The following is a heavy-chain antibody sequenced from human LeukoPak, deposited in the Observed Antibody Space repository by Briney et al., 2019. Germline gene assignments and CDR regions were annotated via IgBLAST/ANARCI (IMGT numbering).Heavy chain of an antibody. CDR2: VYDNDIS. D-gene: IGHD5-12*01. CDR3: ARGLVLATDDAFDI. CDR1: GASIRSYF. V-gene: IGHV4-59*01. Sequence: PSETLSLTCSVSGASIRSYFWSWIRQSPGKGLEWIGYVYDNDISNFNPSLESRVTILEDRSKSQFSLKLRSVTAADTAVYYCARGLVLATDDAFDIWGPGTMVTVSS. J-gene: IGHJ3*02.